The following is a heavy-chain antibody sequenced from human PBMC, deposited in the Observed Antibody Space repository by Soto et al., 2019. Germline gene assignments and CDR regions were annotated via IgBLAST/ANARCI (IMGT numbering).Heavy chain of an antibody. CDR3: AQDRSGWYYFDY. V-gene: IGHV1-69*02. D-gene: IGHD6-19*01. Sequence: QVQLVQSAAEVKKPGSSVKVSCKASGGTFSSYNIGWVRQAPGQGLEWMGRISVLFGVANYVRKFQGRVTITADKSTSTAYMEPSSLTSEDTAVYYCAQDRSGWYYFDYWGQGTRVTVSS. CDR2: ISVLFGVA. J-gene: IGHJ4*02. CDR1: GGTFSSYN.